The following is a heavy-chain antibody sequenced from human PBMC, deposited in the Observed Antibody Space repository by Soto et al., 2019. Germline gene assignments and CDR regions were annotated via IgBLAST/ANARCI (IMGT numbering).Heavy chain of an antibody. CDR1: GFTFTRYA. Sequence: PGGSLRLSCAASGFTFTRYAMSRVRQVPGKGLEWVSAISGSDGSTYYADSVKGRFTISRDNSKNTLYLQMNSLRAEYTAVYYCAKDNIGITMIVVVMASWGQGT. D-gene: IGHD3-22*01. J-gene: IGHJ4*02. CDR2: ISGSDGST. CDR3: AKDNIGITMIVVVMAS. V-gene: IGHV3-23*01.